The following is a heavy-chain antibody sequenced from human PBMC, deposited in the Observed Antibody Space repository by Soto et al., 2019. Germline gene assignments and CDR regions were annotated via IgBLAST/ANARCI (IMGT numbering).Heavy chain of an antibody. V-gene: IGHV1-8*01. Sequence: QEQLVQSGAEVKKPGASVKVSCKTSGYTFTDYDINWVQQATGQGLEWIGWMNPNSGETGYAQKFQGRVTMTRSTSRSTAYLELSSLRSEDTAVYYCARVAVAARPRWYNWFDPRGQGTLVTLSS. D-gene: IGHD2-15*01. CDR2: MNPNSGET. CDR1: GYTFTDYD. CDR3: ARVAVAARPRWYNWFDP. J-gene: IGHJ5*02.